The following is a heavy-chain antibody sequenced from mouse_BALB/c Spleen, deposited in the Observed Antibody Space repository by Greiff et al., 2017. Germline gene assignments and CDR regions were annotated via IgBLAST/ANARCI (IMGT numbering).Heavy chain of an antibody. CDR2: INPSTGYT. CDR1: GYTFTSYW. CDR3: ARDYGSSYGGFFAY. D-gene: IGHD1-1*01. J-gene: IGHJ3*01. V-gene: IGHV1-7*01. Sequence: VQLQQSGAELAKPGASVKMSCKASGYTFTSYWMHWVKQRPGQGLEWIGYINPSTGYTEYNQKFKDKATLTADKSSSTAYMQLSSLTSEDSAVYYCARDYGSSYGGFFAYWGQGTLVTVSA.